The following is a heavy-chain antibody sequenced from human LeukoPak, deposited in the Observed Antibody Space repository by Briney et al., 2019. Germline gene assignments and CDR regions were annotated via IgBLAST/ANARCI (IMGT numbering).Heavy chain of an antibody. CDR1: GGSISSYY. Sequence: SETLSLTCTVSGGSISSYYWSWIRQPAGKGLEWIGRIYTSGSTNYNPSLKSRATMSVDTPKNQFSLKLSSVTAADTAVYYCARDAYYDFWGGYYIVAFDIWGQGTMVTVSS. V-gene: IGHV4-4*07. J-gene: IGHJ3*02. D-gene: IGHD3-3*01. CDR2: IYTSGST. CDR3: ARDAYYDFWGGYYIVAFDI.